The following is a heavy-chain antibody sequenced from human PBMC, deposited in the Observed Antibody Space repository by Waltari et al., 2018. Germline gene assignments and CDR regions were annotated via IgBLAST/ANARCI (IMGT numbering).Heavy chain of an antibody. D-gene: IGHD6-19*01. Sequence: QVQLVQSGAEVKKPGSSVKVSCKASGGTFSSYAISWVRQAPGQGLEWMGVIIPICGTANNAQKFQGRVTITADESTSTAYMELSSLRSEDTAVYYCARGHSSGWRDAFEIWGQGTMVTVSS. CDR2: IIPICGTA. J-gene: IGHJ3*02. CDR1: GGTFSSYA. V-gene: IGHV1-69*01. CDR3: ARGHSSGWRDAFEI.